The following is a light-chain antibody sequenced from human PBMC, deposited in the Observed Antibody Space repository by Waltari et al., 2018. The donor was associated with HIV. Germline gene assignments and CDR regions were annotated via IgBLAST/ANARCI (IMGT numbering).Light chain of an antibody. V-gene: IGKV3-11*01. Sequence: EIVLTQSPATLSLSPGDRATLSCRASQSLGRYLGWFQQKPGQAPRLLIFYASKRATGIPARFSGSGSGTDFTLTISSLEAEDSADYYCQQRGSSITFGQGTRLDIK. CDR1: QSLGRY. J-gene: IGKJ5*01. CDR2: YAS. CDR3: QQRGSSIT.